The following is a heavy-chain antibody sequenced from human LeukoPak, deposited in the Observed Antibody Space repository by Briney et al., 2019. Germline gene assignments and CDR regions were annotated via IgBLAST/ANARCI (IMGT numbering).Heavy chain of an antibody. D-gene: IGHD1-7*01. CDR2: IYYSGST. J-gene: IGHJ4*02. CDR1: DGSISSGGYY. Sequence: SETLSLTCIVSDGSISSGGYYWSWIRQHPGKGLEWIGYIYYSGSTYYNPSLKSRVTISVDTSKNQFSLKLSSVTAADTAVYYCARVESELQGGYYFDYWGQGALVTVSS. V-gene: IGHV4-31*03. CDR3: ARVESELQGGYYFDY.